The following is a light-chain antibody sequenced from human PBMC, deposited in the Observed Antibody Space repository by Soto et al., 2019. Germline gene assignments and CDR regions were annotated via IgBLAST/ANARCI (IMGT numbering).Light chain of an antibody. Sequence: EIVLTQSPGTLSLSPGERATLSCRASQSVNSNYLAWYQQKPSQAPRVLIYGASSRATGIPDRFSVSGSGTDFTLTISTLEPEDFAVYYCQQYGDPVTFGGGTKV. CDR3: QQYGDPVT. V-gene: IGKV3-20*01. J-gene: IGKJ4*01. CDR1: QSVNSNY. CDR2: GAS.